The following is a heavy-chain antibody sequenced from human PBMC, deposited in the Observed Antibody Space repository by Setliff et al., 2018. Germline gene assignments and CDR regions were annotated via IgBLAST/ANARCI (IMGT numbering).Heavy chain of an antibody. V-gene: IGHV4-4*07. J-gene: IGHJ6*02. CDR1: GYSIINSYY. CDR2: ISTSGNT. Sequence: SETLSLTCTVSGYSIINSYYWSWIRQPAGKGLEWIGRISTSGNTNYNPSLKSRVTVSLDTSKNQFSLKLTSMTAADTAVYYCARDQWVRSPPLYFSYSMDVWGQGTTVTVSS. CDR3: ARDQWVRSPPLYFSYSMDV. D-gene: IGHD5-12*01.